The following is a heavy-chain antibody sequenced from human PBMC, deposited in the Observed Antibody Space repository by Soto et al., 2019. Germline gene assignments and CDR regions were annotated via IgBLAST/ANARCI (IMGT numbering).Heavy chain of an antibody. V-gene: IGHV3-7*01. J-gene: IGHJ5*02. CDR1: GFTFTNYW. D-gene: IGHD2-8*01. CDR2: INQDGTEK. Sequence: EVQLVESGGGLVQPAGSLRLSCAASGFTFTNYWMSWVRQAPGRGLEWVANINQDGTEKYYVDSVKGRFTISRDNAKNSLFLQMNSXXXXDTXXYYXXXXXXXXXXXXRMETWGQGTLVTVSS. CDR3: XXXXXXXXXXXRMET.